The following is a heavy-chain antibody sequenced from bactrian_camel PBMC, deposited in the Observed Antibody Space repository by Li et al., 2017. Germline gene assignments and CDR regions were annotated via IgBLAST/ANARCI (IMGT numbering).Heavy chain of an antibody. CDR2: IDSDGTT. D-gene: IGHD2*01. V-gene: IGHV3S53*01. CDR1: GYTYNRNC. Sequence: QVQLVESGGGSVQAGGFLRLSCAASGYTYNRNCMAWFRQAPGKEREGVACIDSDGTTNVADSVKGRFTISKDKANNTLYLQMNSLEPEDTAMYYCAAGGNCINFEYWGQGTQVTVS. CDR3: AAGGNCINFEY. J-gene: IGHJ4*01.